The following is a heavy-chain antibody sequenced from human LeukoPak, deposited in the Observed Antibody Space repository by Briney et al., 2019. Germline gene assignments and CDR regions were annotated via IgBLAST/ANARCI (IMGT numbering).Heavy chain of an antibody. V-gene: IGHV4-4*07. Sequence: SETLSLTCTVSGGSISSYYWSWIRQPAGKGLEWIGRIYTSGSTNYNPSLKSRGTMSVDTSKNQFSLKLSSVTAADTAVYYCARDGAYGSGSYYNLDWFDPSGQGTLVTVSS. J-gene: IGHJ5*02. CDR1: GGSISSYY. D-gene: IGHD3-10*01. CDR2: IYTSGST. CDR3: ARDGAYGSGSYYNLDWFDP.